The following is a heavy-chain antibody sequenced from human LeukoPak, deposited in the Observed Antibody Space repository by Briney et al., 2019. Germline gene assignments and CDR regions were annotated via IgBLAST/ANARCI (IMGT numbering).Heavy chain of an antibody. CDR3: AKSGLNRFDY. CDR1: GFTFNSFA. CDR2: ISGGDGSST. D-gene: IGHD2-15*01. V-gene: IGHV3-23*01. Sequence: GGSLRLSCAASGFTFNSFAMSWVRQAPGKGLEWVSNISGGDGSSTYYADSVKGRFTISRDNSKNTLYLQMNSLRAEDTALYYCAKSGLNRFDYWGQGTLVTVSS. J-gene: IGHJ4*02.